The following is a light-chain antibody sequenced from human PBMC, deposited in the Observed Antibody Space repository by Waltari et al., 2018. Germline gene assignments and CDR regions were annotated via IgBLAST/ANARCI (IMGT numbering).Light chain of an antibody. V-gene: IGKV3-11*01. CDR2: DTS. Sequence: EVVLTQSPATLSLSPGARATDSCRDSPEVNNDLAWYQQKPGQAPRLLIYDTSNSATGIQARCSGSGSETDFTLTISSVVPEDFAVYYCQQRKYWPPITFGQGTRLETK. J-gene: IGKJ5*01. CDR1: PEVNND. CDR3: QQRKYWPPIT.